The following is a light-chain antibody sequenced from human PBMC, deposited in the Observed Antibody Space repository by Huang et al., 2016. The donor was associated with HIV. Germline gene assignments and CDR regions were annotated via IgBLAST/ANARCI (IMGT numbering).Light chain of an antibody. V-gene: IGKV3-20*01. J-gene: IGKJ1*01. CDR2: GAS. CDR1: QSVSSSV. CDR3: QHYGSSPPWT. Sequence: EIVLTQFPGTLSLSPGERATLSCKTSQSVSSSVLAWYQQKPGQAPRLLIYGASSRATGIPDRFSGSGSGTDFTLTISRLEPEDFAVYYCQHYGSSPPWTFGQGTKVEIK.